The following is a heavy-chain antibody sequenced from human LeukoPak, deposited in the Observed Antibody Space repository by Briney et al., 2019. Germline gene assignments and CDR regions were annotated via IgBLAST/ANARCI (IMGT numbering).Heavy chain of an antibody. CDR2: SNSDGSL. V-gene: IGHV3-23*01. J-gene: IGHJ4*02. Sequence: GGSLRLSCAASGFTFSSYTMTWVRQAPGKGLEWVSGSNSDGSLYYADFVKGRFTISRDKSKNTLYLQMSSLRTEDTAVYYCAKSTSTSGLDYWGQGTQVTVSP. CDR1: GFTFSSYT. CDR3: AKSTSTSGLDY. D-gene: IGHD2-2*01.